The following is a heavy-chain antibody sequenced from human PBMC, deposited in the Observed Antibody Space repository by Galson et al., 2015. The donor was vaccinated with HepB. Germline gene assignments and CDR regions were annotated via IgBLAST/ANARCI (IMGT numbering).Heavy chain of an antibody. CDR2: IYYSGTA. V-gene: IGHV4-31*03. J-gene: IGHJ3*02. CDR1: GGSIISGGYY. D-gene: IGHD2-15*01. Sequence: TLSLTCTVSGGSIISGGYYWGWIRQHPGKALEWIGYIYYSGTANYNPSLKSRVTMSVDTSKNQFSLNLNSVTAADTAVYYCAKGSCDGGSCYSNDAFNIWGQGTMVTVSS. CDR3: AKGSCDGGSCYSNDAFNI.